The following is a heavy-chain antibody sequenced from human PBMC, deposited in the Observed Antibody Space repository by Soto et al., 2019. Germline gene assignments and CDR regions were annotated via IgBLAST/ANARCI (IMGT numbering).Heavy chain of an antibody. J-gene: IGHJ5*02. D-gene: IGHD2-8*02. V-gene: IGHV3-13*01. CDR2: IGTQHDT. CDR3: ARQASYWHGGGGWFDP. Sequence: EVQLVESGGGLVQPGGSLRLSCAASGFTFSAYDMHWVRQATGKGLEWVAAIGTQHDTYYPDSVKGRFTISRENAKNSLYLQMNSLRAGGTALYFWARQASYWHGGGGWFDPWGQGTLVTVSS. CDR1: GFTFSAYD.